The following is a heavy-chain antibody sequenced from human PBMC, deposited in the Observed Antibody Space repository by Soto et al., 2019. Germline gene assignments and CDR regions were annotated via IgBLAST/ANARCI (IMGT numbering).Heavy chain of an antibody. CDR1: GDSVSSNSAA. CDR3: ARVNSPGYSGYDSANYFDY. CDR2: TYYRSKWYN. Sequence: QTLSLTCAISGDSVSSNSAAWNWIRQSPSRGLEWLGRTYYRSKWYNDYAVSVKSRITINPDTSKNQFSLQLNSVTPEDTAVYYCARVNSPGYSGYDSANYFDYWGQGTLVTVSS. D-gene: IGHD5-12*01. V-gene: IGHV6-1*01. J-gene: IGHJ4*02.